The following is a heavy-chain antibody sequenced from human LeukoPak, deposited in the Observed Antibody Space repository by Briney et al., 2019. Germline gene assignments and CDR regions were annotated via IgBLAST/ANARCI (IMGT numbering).Heavy chain of an antibody. CDR2: IYYSGST. CDR1: GGSLSSGGYY. D-gene: IGHD3-10*01. CDR3: ARVMVRGVIVQFDP. Sequence: KASQTLFLTCTVSGGSLSSGGYYWSWIRQHPGKGLEWIGYIYYSGSTYYNPSLKSRVTISVDTSKNQFSLKLSSVTAADTAVYYCARVMVRGVIVQFDPWGQGTLVTVSS. J-gene: IGHJ5*02. V-gene: IGHV4-31*03.